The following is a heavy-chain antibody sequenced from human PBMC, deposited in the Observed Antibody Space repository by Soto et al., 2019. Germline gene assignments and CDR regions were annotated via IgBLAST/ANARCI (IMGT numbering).Heavy chain of an antibody. D-gene: IGHD4-17*01. J-gene: IGHJ4*02. CDR1: GFTFSSYS. CDR2: ITGSGGTI. Sequence: EVQLVESGGGLVQPGGSLRLSCAASGFTFSSYSMNWVRQAPGKGLEWVSYITGSGGTIYYRDSVKGRFTISRDNAESSLYLQMNSLRAEDTAVYYCARERDEYGPSPRHTLPDFCGQGTLVTVSS. CDR3: ARERDEYGPSPRHTLPDF. V-gene: IGHV3-48*01.